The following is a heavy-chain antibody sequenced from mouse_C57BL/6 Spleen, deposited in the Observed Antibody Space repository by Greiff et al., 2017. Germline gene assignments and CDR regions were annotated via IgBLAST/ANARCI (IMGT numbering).Heavy chain of an antibody. J-gene: IGHJ2*01. V-gene: IGHV1-69*01. CDR3: ARKGGAYGSRDFDY. Sequence: QVQLQQPGAELVMPGASVKLSCKASGYTFTSYWMHWVKQRPGQGLEWIGEIDPSDSYTNYNQKFKGKSTLTVDKSSSTAYMQLSSLTSEDSAVYYCARKGGAYGSRDFDYWGQGTTLTVSS. CDR2: IDPSDSYT. CDR1: GYTFTSYW. D-gene: IGHD1-1*01.